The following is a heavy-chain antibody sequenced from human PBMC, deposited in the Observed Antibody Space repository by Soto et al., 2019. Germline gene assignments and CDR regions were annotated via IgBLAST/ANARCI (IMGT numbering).Heavy chain of an antibody. CDR1: GFAFSTYW. Sequence: EVQLVESGGGLVQPGGSLRLSCAASGFAFSTYWMHWVRQAPGKGLLWVARIKFDGSSTYSADSVKGRFTISRDDAKNTLYLLMNGLRVDDTAVYYCARGAKNIYAMDVWGQGTTVTVSS. V-gene: IGHV3-74*01. J-gene: IGHJ6*02. CDR2: IKFDGSST. CDR3: ARGAKNIYAMDV.